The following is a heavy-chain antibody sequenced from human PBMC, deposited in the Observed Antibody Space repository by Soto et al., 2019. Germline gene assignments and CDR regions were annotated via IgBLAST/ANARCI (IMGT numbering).Heavy chain of an antibody. V-gene: IGHV4-39*01. CDR2: IYYSGST. CDR1: GGSISSSSYY. CDR3: ARHLWTGGAFGVVMNYYYYYGMDV. D-gene: IGHD3-3*01. Sequence: SETLSLTCTVSGGSISSSSYYWGWIRQPPGKGLEWIGSIYYSGSTYYNPSLKSRVTISVDTSKNQFSLRLSSVTAADTAVYYCARHLWTGGAFGVVMNYYYYYGMDVWGQGTTVTVSS. J-gene: IGHJ6*02.